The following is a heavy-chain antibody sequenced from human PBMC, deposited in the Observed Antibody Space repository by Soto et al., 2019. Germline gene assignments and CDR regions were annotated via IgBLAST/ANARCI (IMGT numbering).Heavy chain of an antibody. CDR2: INQDGSEK. Sequence: EVQLVESGGGLVQPGGSLRLSCAASGFAFNSYWMSWVRQAPGKGLEGVANINQDGSEKYYVDSVKGRFTISRDNAKNSLYLQVNSLRAEDTAVYYCARDTAVTISWGQGTLVTVSS. CDR3: ARDTAVTIS. D-gene: IGHD3-10*01. J-gene: IGHJ5*02. V-gene: IGHV3-7*01. CDR1: GFAFNSYW.